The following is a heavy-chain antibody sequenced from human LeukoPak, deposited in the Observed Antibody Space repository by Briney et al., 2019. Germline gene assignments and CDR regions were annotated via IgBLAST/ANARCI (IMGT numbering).Heavy chain of an antibody. CDR1: GFTFDDYA. CDR3: ARDIRALLGFDP. CDR2: ISWNSGSI. V-gene: IGHV3-9*01. Sequence: GRSLRLSCAASGFTFDDYAMHWVRQAPGKGLEWVSGISWNSGSIGYADSVKGRFTISRDNAKNSLYLQMNSLRAEDTAVYYCARDIRALLGFDPWGQGTLVTVSS. J-gene: IGHJ5*02.